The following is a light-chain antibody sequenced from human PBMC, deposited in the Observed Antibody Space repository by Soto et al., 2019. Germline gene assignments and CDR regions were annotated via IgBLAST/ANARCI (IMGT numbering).Light chain of an antibody. J-gene: IGKJ1*01. V-gene: IGKV2-28*01. CDR3: IQALTTPQT. CDR1: QSLLHSNGYNY. CDR2: LGS. Sequence: DIVMTQSPLSLPVTPGEPASISCRSSQSLLHSNGYNYLVWYLQKPGQSPQLLIYLGSNRASGVPDRFSGSGSGTDFTLKISRVEAEDVGVYYCIQALTTPQTFGQGTKVEIK.